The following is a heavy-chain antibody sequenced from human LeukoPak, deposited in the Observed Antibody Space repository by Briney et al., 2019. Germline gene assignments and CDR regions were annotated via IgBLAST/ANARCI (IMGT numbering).Heavy chain of an antibody. V-gene: IGHV3-66*01. Sequence: GGSLRLSCTASGFSVTSNYINWVRQAPGKGLEWVSLVYSGGDTYYADSVKGRFTISRDNSKNMVYLQMNRLRAEDTALYYCARDPPAVLLDTYGWGQGTLATVSS. D-gene: IGHD2/OR15-2a*01. CDR1: GFSVTSNY. CDR2: VYSGGDT. CDR3: ARDPPAVLLDTYG. J-gene: IGHJ4*02.